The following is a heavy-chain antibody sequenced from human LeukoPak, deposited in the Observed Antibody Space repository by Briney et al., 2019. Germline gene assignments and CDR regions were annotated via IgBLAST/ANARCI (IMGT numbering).Heavy chain of an antibody. CDR1: GDSVSSNSAA. V-gene: IGHV6-1*01. CDR3: ARDSSGWRSIFDY. CDR2: TYYRSKWYS. Sequence: SQTLSLTCAISGDSVSSNSAAWHWIRQSPSRGLEWLGGTYYRSKWYSNYAVSVKSPLTINPDTSKNQFSLQLTSVTPEDTAVYYCARDSSGWRSIFDYWGQGTLVSVSS. D-gene: IGHD6-19*01. J-gene: IGHJ4*02.